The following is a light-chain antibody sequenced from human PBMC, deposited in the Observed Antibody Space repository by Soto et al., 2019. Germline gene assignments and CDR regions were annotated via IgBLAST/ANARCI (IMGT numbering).Light chain of an antibody. Sequence: DIETTPSPSSLSTSVCDTVAITCRASQGIKSYLNWYQQKPGKAPKLLIYDASSLESGVPSRFSGSGSGTEFTLTISSLRPDDFATYYCQQYNGYSGTFGQGTKVDIK. CDR3: QQYNGYSGT. V-gene: IGKV1-5*01. CDR2: DAS. J-gene: IGKJ1*01. CDR1: QGIKSY.